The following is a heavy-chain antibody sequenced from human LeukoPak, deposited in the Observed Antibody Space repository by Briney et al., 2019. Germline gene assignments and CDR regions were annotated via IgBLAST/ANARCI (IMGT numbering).Heavy chain of an antibody. CDR2: ISSSGSTI. Sequence: TGGSLRLSCAASGFTFSDYYMSWIRQAPGKGLEWVSYISSSGSTIYYADSVKGRFTISRDNAKNSLYLQMNSLRAEDTALYYCARVVATMDYYYYMDVWGKGTTVTVSS. D-gene: IGHD5-12*01. J-gene: IGHJ6*03. CDR3: ARVVATMDYYYYMDV. CDR1: GFTFSDYY. V-gene: IGHV3-11*01.